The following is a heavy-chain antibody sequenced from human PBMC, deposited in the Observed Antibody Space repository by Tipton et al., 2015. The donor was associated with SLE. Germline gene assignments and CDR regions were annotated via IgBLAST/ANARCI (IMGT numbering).Heavy chain of an antibody. CDR2: IYYVGKT. CDR3: ARSIYRMQLFDT. D-gene: IGHD1-14*01. V-gene: IGHV4-31*03. J-gene: IGHJ4*02. CDR1: GGSISSGGLF. Sequence: TLSLTCTVSGGSISSGGLFWSWVRQHPGKGLEWIGYIYYVGKTYYTPSLTSRVSMSVDTSENQFSLRLSSVTAADTAVYFCARSIYRMQLFDTWGQGSLVTVSS.